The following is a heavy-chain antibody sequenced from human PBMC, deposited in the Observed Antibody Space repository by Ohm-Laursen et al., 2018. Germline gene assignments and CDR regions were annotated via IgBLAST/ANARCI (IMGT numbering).Heavy chain of an antibody. J-gene: IGHJ6*02. V-gene: IGHV1-8*01. CDR1: GYTFTSYD. CDR3: ARAPNYDILTKGDYYYYGMDV. D-gene: IGHD3-9*01. CDR2: MNPNSGNT. Sequence: GASVKVSCKASGYTFTSYDINWVRQATGQGLEWMGWMNPNSGNTGYAQKFQGRVTMTRNTSISTAYMELSSLRSEDTAVYYCARAPNYDILTKGDYYYYGMDVWGQGTTVTVSS.